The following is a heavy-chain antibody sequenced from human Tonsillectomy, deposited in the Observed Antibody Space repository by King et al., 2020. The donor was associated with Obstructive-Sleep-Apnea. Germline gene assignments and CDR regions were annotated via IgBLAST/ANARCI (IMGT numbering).Heavy chain of an antibody. CDR2: IYYRGST. CDR3: ATHTTAWRPVDS. V-gene: IGHV4-39*01. CDR1: GGSLSSSSYY. D-gene: IGHD1-14*01. J-gene: IGHJ4*02. Sequence: MQLQESGPGLVKSSETLSLTCTVSGGSLSSSSYYWGWIRQPPEKGLEWIGSIYYRGSTYYNPSLESRLTISVDTSQNQFSLKLGSVTAADTALYYCATHTTAWRPVDSWGQGTLVTVSS.